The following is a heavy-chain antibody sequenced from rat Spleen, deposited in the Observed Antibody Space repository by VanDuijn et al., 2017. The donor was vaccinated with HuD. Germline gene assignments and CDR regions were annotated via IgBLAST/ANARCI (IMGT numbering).Heavy chain of an antibody. J-gene: IGHJ3*01. Sequence: EVQLVESGGGLVQPGRSLKLSCAASGFTFNNYWMTWIRQAPVRGLEWVASITNTGSSTYYPDSVKGRFTISRDNAKSTLYLQMNSLRSEDTATYYCTTGFAYWGQGTLVTVSS. CDR3: TTGFAY. CDR2: ITNTGSST. V-gene: IGHV5-31*01. CDR1: GFTFNNYW.